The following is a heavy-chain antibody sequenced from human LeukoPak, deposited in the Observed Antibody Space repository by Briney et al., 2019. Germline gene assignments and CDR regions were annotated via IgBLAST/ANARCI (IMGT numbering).Heavy chain of an antibody. J-gene: IGHJ4*02. CDR2: ISGGGVST. D-gene: IGHD6-13*01. V-gene: IGHV3-23*01. Sequence: GGSLRLSCAASGFTFSSYAMSWVRQAPGKGLEWVSGISGGGVSTYYADSVKGRFTISRDNSKNTLYLQMNSLRAEDTAVYYCVKDAGYSSSWYPFDYWGQGALVTVSS. CDR1: GFTFSSYA. CDR3: VKDAGYSSSWYPFDY.